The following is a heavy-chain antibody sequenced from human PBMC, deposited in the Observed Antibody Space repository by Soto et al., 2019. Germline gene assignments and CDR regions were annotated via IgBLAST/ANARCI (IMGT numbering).Heavy chain of an antibody. J-gene: IGHJ4*02. V-gene: IGHV1-18*04. D-gene: IGHD4-17*01. CDR3: ARVDCGDYYRTFDY. Sequence: ASVKVSCKASGYTFTSYGISWVRQAPGQGLEWMGWISAYNCNTNYAQKLQGRVTMTTDTSTRTAYMELRSLRSDERPGYYCARVDCGDYYRTFDYRGQGTLVTVSS. CDR1: GYTFTSYG. CDR2: ISAYNCNT.